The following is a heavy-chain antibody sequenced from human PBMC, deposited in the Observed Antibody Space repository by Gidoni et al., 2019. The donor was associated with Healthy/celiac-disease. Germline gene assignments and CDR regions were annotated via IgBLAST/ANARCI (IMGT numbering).Heavy chain of an antibody. V-gene: IGHV4-34*01. CDR2: INHSGST. CDR1: GGSFSGYY. D-gene: IGHD5-18*01. J-gene: IGHJ4*02. CDR3: ARPGYSYGYDY. Sequence: QVQLQQWGAGLLKPSETLSLTCAVYGGSFSGYYWSWIRQPPGKGLEWIGEINHSGSTNYNPSLKSRVTIAVDTSKNQFSLKLSSVTAADTAVYYCARPGYSYGYDYWGQGTLVTVSS.